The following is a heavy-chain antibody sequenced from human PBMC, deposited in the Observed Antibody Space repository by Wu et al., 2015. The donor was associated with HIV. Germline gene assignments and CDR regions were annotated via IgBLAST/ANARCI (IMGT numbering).Heavy chain of an antibody. J-gene: IGHJ4*02. CDR3: AXSPFGDYRYVDY. D-gene: IGHD3-16*02. V-gene: IGHV1-2*02. CDR1: GYTFIDYY. Sequence: QVQLVQSATDVKKTGASVTVSCQASGYTFIDYYIHWMRQAPGQGLEWMGTLSLTMVNTKYAQKFQGRVTLTRDTAINTAYMDLFRLSSNDTAKYFCAXSPFGDYRYVDYWARERWSPSP. CDR2: LSLTMVNT.